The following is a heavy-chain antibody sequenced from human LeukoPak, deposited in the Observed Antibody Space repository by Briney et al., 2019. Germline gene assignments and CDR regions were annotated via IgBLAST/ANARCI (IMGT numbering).Heavy chain of an antibody. CDR3: ARAGGVVGAAPGSGDFDS. CDR2: IFHRGST. D-gene: IGHD2-15*01. J-gene: IGHJ4*02. V-gene: IGHV4-4*02. CDR1: GDSMSSFTW. Sequence: SGTLSLTCAVSGDSMSSFTWWSWVHQPPGKGLEWIGEIFHRGSTNYNSSLKSRVTISVDKSKNQFSLMLNSVTAADTAVYYCARAGGVVGAAPGSGDFDSWGPGTLVTVSS.